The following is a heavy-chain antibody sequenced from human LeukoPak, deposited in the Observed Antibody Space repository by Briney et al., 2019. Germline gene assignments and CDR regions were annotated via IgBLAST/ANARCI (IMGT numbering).Heavy chain of an antibody. CDR3: AKGTYQTDYDILTGYFGTFDY. D-gene: IGHD3-9*01. CDR1: EFTFSSYA. V-gene: IGHV3-23*01. Sequence: GGSLRLSCAASEFTFSSYAMSWVRQAPGKGLEWVSAISGSGGSTYYADSVKGRFTISRDNSKNTLYLQMNSLRAEDTAVYYCAKGTYQTDYDILTGYFGTFDYWGQGTLVTVSS. J-gene: IGHJ4*02. CDR2: ISGSGGST.